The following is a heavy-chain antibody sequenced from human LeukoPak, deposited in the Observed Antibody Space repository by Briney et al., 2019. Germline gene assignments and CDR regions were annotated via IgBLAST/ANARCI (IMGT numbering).Heavy chain of an antibody. V-gene: IGHV4-59*01. CDR3: ARVSTSSGWYYYYYYMDV. CDR1: GGSISSYY. J-gene: IGHJ6*03. Sequence: SETLSLTCTVSGGSISSYYWSWIRQPPGKGLEWIGYIYYSGSTNYNPSLKSRVTISVDTSKNQFSLKLSSVTAADTAVYYCARVSTSSGWYYYYYYMDVWGKGTTVTVSS. CDR2: IYYSGST. D-gene: IGHD6-19*01.